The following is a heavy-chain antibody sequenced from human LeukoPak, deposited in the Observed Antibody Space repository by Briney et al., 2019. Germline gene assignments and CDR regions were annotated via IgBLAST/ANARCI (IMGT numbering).Heavy chain of an antibody. Sequence: GASVKVSCKASGYTFTGYYMHWVRQAPGQGLEWMGWINPNIDGTNYAQKFQGRVTMTRDTSISTAYMELSRLRSDDTAVYYCARDLESRDGYNREYYFDYWGQGTLVTVSS. D-gene: IGHD5-24*01. V-gene: IGHV1-2*02. CDR1: GYTFTGYY. CDR2: INPNIDGT. J-gene: IGHJ4*02. CDR3: ARDLESRDGYNREYYFDY.